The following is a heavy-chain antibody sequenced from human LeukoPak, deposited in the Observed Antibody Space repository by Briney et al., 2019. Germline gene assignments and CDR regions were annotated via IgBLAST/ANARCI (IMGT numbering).Heavy chain of an antibody. CDR2: ISSSSSYI. Sequence: GSLRLSCAASGFTFSSYSMNWVRQAPGKGLEWVSSISSSSSYIYYADSVKGRFTISRDNAKNSLYLQMNSLRAEDTAVYYCARSIVDYYYMDVWGKGTTVTVSS. CDR1: GFTFSSYS. J-gene: IGHJ6*03. V-gene: IGHV3-21*01. D-gene: IGHD3-16*02. CDR3: ARSIVDYYYMDV.